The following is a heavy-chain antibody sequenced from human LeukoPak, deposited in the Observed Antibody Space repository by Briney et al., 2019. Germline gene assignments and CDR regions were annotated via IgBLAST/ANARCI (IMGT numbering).Heavy chain of an antibody. Sequence: SGGSLRLSCAASGFIFSSYVMHWVRQAPGKGLEWVAVISYDGSNKYYADSVKGRFTISRDNSKNTLYLQMNSLRAEDTAVYYCAKEGEVWLYCSGGSCYSDYYGMDVWGQGTTVTVSS. CDR2: ISYDGSNK. J-gene: IGHJ6*02. CDR1: GFIFSSYV. CDR3: AKEGEVWLYCSGGSCYSDYYGMDV. V-gene: IGHV3-30*18. D-gene: IGHD2-15*01.